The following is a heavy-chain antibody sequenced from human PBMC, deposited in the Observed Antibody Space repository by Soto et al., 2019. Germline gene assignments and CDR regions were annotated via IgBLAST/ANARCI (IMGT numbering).Heavy chain of an antibody. Sequence: PGGSLRLSCAASGFTFSSYGMHWVRQAPGKGLEWVAVIWYDGSNKYYADSVKGRFTISRDNSKNTLYLQMNSLRAEDTAVYYCARDLGAYTEDLFDYWGQGTLVTVSS. CDR1: GFTFSSYG. J-gene: IGHJ4*02. D-gene: IGHD1-26*01. CDR2: IWYDGSNK. CDR3: ARDLGAYTEDLFDY. V-gene: IGHV3-33*01.